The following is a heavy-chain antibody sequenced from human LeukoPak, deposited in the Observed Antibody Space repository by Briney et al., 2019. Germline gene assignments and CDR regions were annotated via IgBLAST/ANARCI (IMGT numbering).Heavy chain of an antibody. V-gene: IGHV4-34*01. D-gene: IGHD3-9*01. J-gene: IGHJ6*03. CDR1: GGSFRGYY. Sequence: PSETLSLICAVYGGSFRGYYWSWIRQPPGKGLEWIGEINHSGSTNYNPSLKSRVTISVDTSKNQFSLKLSSVTAADTAVYYCARGRPSAFDWFGVALHYYYYMDVWGKGTTVTVSS. CDR2: INHSGST. CDR3: ARGRPSAFDWFGVALHYYYYMDV.